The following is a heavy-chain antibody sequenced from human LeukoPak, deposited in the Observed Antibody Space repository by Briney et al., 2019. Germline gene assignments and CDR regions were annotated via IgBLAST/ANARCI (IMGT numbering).Heavy chain of an antibody. CDR1: GFTFSSYS. Sequence: GGSLRLSCAASGFTFSSYSMNWVRQAPGKGLEWVSSISSSSTYIYYADSVRGRFTISRDNAKNSLYLQMNSLRAEDTAVYYCARGGLYCSGGRCYSSYFDYWGQGTLVTVSS. CDR3: ARGGLYCSGGRCYSSYFDY. V-gene: IGHV3-21*01. D-gene: IGHD2-15*01. J-gene: IGHJ4*02. CDR2: ISSSSTYI.